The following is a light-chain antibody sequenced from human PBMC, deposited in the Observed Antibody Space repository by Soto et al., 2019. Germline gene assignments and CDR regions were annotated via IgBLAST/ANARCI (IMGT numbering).Light chain of an antibody. CDR1: QDINSR. V-gene: IGKV1-12*01. CDR3: QQLNSYPIT. J-gene: IGKJ5*01. Sequence: DIQMTQSPSSVSASVGDRVTITCRASQDINSRLAWYQQKPGKAPKLLIYFAFNLESGVPSRFIGSGSGTDFTLTITSLQPEDFATYYCQQLNSYPITFGQGTQLEIK. CDR2: FAF.